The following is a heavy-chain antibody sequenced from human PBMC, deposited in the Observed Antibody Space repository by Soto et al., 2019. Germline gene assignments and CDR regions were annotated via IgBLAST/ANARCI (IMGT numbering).Heavy chain of an antibody. V-gene: IGHV1-18*01. CDR2: ISAYNGNT. CDR1: GYTFTSYG. Sequence: ASVKVSCKASGYTFTSYGISWVRQAPGQGLEWMGWISAYNGNTNYAQKPQGRVTMTTDTSTSTAYMELRSLRSDDTAVYYCARDNDSSGWYLRAPPEYWGQGTLVTVSS. J-gene: IGHJ4*02. D-gene: IGHD6-19*01. CDR3: ARDNDSSGWYLRAPPEY.